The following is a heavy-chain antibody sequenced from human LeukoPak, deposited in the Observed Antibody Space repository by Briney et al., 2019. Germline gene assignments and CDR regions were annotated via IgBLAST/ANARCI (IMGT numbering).Heavy chain of an antibody. Sequence: SETLSLTCTVSGGSISSYYWNWIRQPPGKGLEWIGYIHYSGTNYYNPSLKSRVTISVDTSKSQFSLKLSSVTAADTAAYYCARHEYSGSYYGLSWFDPWGQGTLVTVSS. V-gene: IGHV4-59*08. CDR2: IHYSGTN. J-gene: IGHJ5*02. CDR3: ARHEYSGSYYGLSWFDP. D-gene: IGHD1-26*01. CDR1: GGSISSYY.